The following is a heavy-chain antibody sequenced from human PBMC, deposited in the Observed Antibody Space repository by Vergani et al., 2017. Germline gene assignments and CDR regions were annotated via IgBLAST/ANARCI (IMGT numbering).Heavy chain of an antibody. CDR1: GFIFTDYY. Sequence: QVQLVQSGAELKKPGASVRVSCKASGFIFTDYYIHWMRQAPGQGLEWIGWINPNGDATHYAQNFRGRVTLTRDTSSTTAYMDLASLTSDDTAIYYCARGPMTTVTTTLDYWGQGTLVTVSS. CDR3: ARGPMTTVTTTLDY. V-gene: IGHV1-2*02. CDR2: INPNGDAT. D-gene: IGHD4-17*01. J-gene: IGHJ4*02.